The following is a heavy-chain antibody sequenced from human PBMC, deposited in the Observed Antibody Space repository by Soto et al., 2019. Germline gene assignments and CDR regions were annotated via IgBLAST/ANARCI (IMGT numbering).Heavy chain of an antibody. J-gene: IGHJ4*02. V-gene: IGHV3-30*18. CDR2: ISYDGSNK. CDR1: GFTFSSYG. CDR3: AKDAGDYGY. Sequence: QVQLVESGGGVVQPGRSLRLSCAASGFTFSSYGMHGVRQAPGKGLEWVAVISYDGSNKYYADSVKGRFTISRDNSKNTLYLQMNSLRAEDTAVYYCAKDAGDYGYWGQETLVTVSS. D-gene: IGHD4-17*01.